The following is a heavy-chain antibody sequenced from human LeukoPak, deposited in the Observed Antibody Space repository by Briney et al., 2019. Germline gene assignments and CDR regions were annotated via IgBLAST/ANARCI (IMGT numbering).Heavy chain of an antibody. CDR1: GGTFSSYA. CDR3: ARSKFVGEGNY. CDR2: IIPIFGTA. V-gene: IGHV1-69*05. Sequence: SVXVSCKASGGTFSSYAISWVRQAPGQGLEWMGGIIPIFGTANYAQKFQGRVTITTDESTSTAYMELSSLRSDDTAVYYCARSKFVGEGNYWGQGTLVTVSS. J-gene: IGHJ4*02. D-gene: IGHD2-21*01.